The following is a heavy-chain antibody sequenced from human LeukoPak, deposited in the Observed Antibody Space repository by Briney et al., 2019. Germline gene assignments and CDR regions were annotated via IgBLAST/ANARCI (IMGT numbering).Heavy chain of an antibody. J-gene: IGHJ4*02. V-gene: IGHV3-23*01. D-gene: IGHD3-10*01. CDR2: ISGSGGST. CDR1: GFPFSGYS. Sequence: GGSLRLSCAGSGFPFSGYSMNWVRQAPGKGLEWVSAISGSGGSTYYADSVKGRFTISRDNSKNTLYLQMNSLRAEDTAVYYCASRAPYYYRPRIDYWGQGTLVTVSS. CDR3: ASRAPYYYRPRIDY.